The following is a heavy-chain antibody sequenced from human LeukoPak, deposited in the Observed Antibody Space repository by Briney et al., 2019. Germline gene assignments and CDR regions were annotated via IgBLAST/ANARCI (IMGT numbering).Heavy chain of an antibody. Sequence: GASVKVSCKASGGTFSSYAISWVRQAPGQGLEWMGGIIPIFGTANYAQKFQGRVTMTRDTSTSTVYMELGSLRSEDTAVYYCARNRPNIAAPLDYWGQGTLVTVSS. D-gene: IGHD6-25*01. V-gene: IGHV1-69*05. CDR2: IIPIFGTA. J-gene: IGHJ4*02. CDR1: GGTFSSYA. CDR3: ARNRPNIAAPLDY.